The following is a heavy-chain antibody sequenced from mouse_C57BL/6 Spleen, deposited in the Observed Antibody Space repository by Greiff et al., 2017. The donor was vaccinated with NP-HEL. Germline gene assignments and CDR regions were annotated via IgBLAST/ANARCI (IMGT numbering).Heavy chain of an antibody. D-gene: IGHD1-1*01. Sequence: VQLQQSGAELVRPGSSVKLSCKASGYTFTSYWMHWVKQRPIQGLEWIGNIDPSDSETHYNQKFKDKATLTVDKSSSTAYMQLSSLTSEDSAVYYCARSPSTTVVRGGSAYWGQRTLVTVSA. CDR1: GYTFTSYW. V-gene: IGHV1-52*01. CDR2: IDPSDSET. J-gene: IGHJ3*01. CDR3: ARSPSTTVVRGGSAY.